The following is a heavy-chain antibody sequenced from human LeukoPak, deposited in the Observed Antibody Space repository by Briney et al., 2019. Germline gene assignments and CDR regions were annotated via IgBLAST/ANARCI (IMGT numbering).Heavy chain of an antibody. Sequence: GGSLRLSCAASGFTFSTFAMIWVRQPPGKGLEWVSSIFPSGGEIHYADSVRGRFTISRDNSKSTLSLQMNSLRAEDTAVYYCAKTGNPATGDYWGQGTLVTVSS. CDR3: AKTGNPATGDY. D-gene: IGHD1-1*01. V-gene: IGHV3-23*01. J-gene: IGHJ4*02. CDR2: IFPSGGEI. CDR1: GFTFSTFA.